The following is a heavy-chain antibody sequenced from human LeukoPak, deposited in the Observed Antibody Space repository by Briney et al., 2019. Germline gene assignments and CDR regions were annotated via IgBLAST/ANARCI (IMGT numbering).Heavy chain of an antibody. CDR3: ARARGGSGSYYNLDY. CDR1: GYTFTGYY. CDR2: INPNSGGT. V-gene: IGHV1-2*02. J-gene: IGHJ4*02. D-gene: IGHD3-10*01. Sequence: ASVKVSCKASGYTFTGYYMHWVRQAPGQGLEWMGWINPNSGGTNYAQKFQGRVTMTRDTSISTAYMELSRLRSDDTDVYYCARARGGSGSYYNLDYWGQGTLVTVSS.